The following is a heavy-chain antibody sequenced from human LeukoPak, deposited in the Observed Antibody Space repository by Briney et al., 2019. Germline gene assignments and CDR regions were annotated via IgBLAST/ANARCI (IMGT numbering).Heavy chain of an antibody. CDR2: ISSSSSTI. Sequence: GGSLRLSCAASGLTLSNAWMSWVRQAPGKGLEWVSYISSSSSTIYYADSVKGRFTISRDNAKNSLYLQMNSLRAEDTAVYYCARDPTIFGVVMDYWGQGTLVTVSS. D-gene: IGHD3-3*01. CDR1: GLTLSNAW. J-gene: IGHJ4*02. CDR3: ARDPTIFGVVMDY. V-gene: IGHV3-48*01.